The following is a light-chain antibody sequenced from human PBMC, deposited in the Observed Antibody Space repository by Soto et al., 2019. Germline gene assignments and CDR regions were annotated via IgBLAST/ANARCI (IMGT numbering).Light chain of an antibody. V-gene: IGKV3-11*01. CDR3: QQRSNWPPTWT. Sequence: EFVLTQSPATLSLSPRERATLSCRASQSVSSYLAWYQQKPGQAPRLLIYDASNRAPGIPARFSGSGSGTNVTLTISSLEPEDVAVYYCQQRSNWPPTWTFGQGTKVDIK. J-gene: IGKJ1*01. CDR2: DAS. CDR1: QSVSSY.